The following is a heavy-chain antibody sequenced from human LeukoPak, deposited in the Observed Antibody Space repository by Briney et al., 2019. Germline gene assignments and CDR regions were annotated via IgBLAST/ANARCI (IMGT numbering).Heavy chain of an antibody. J-gene: IGHJ4*02. CDR3: ARGLDYYGAGDY. CDR2: INHSGST. Sequence: SETLSLTCTVSGGSISSSSYYWGWIRQTPGKGLEWIGSINHSGSTNYNPSLKSRVTISVDTSKNQFSLKLSSVTAADTAVYYCARGLDYYGAGDYWGQGTLVTVSS. D-gene: IGHD3-10*01. V-gene: IGHV4-39*07. CDR1: GGSISSSSYY.